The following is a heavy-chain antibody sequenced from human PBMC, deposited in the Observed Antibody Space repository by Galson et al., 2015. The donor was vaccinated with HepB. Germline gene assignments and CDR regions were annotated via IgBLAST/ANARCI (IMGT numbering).Heavy chain of an antibody. CDR2: ISFDGNKN. V-gene: IGHV3-30*04. D-gene: IGHD6-13*01. J-gene: IGHJ4*02. CDR1: DMIFMSYA. Sequence: SLRLSCAASDMIFMSYAMYWVRQAPGKGLEWVAVISFDGNKNSLVDSVKGRFTVSRDNSQNTLFLQMNSLTVEDTGVYYCAKASGPAAGYLDDWGQGTLVTVSS. CDR3: AKASGPAAGYLDD.